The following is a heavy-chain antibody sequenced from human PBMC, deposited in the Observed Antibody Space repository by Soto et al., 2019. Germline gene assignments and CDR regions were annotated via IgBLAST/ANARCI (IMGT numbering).Heavy chain of an antibody. CDR2: IDPSDSYT. V-gene: IGHV5-10-1*01. J-gene: IGHJ3*02. CDR1: GYSFTSYW. D-gene: IGHD1-26*01. Sequence: PGESLKISCKGSGYSFTSYWISWVRQMPGKGLEWMGRIDPSDSYTNYSPSFQGHVTISADKSISTAYLQWSSLKASDTAMYYCARPSYSGSYYGAFDIWGQGTMVTVS. CDR3: ARPSYSGSYYGAFDI.